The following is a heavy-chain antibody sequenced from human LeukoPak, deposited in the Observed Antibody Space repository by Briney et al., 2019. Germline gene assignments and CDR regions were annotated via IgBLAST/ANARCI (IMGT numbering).Heavy chain of an antibody. D-gene: IGHD2-2*01. V-gene: IGHV3-21*01. CDR1: GFTFSSYS. J-gene: IGHJ4*02. Sequence: GGSLRLSCAASGFTFSSYSMKWVRQAPGKGLEWVSSISSSSSYIYYADSVKGRFTISRDNAKKSLYLQMNSLRAEDTAVYYCARDHCSSTSCYVRGVYYFDYWGQGTLVTVSS. CDR2: ISSSSSYI. CDR3: ARDHCSSTSCYVRGVYYFDY.